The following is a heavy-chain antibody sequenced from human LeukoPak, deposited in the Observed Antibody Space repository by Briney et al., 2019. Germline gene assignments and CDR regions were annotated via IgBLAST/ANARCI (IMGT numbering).Heavy chain of an antibody. J-gene: IGHJ4*02. V-gene: IGHV3-48*01. CDR3: ARVGTVTNFDY. CDR1: GFTFSSYS. Sequence: GRSLRLSCAASGFTFSSYSMNWVRQAPGKGLEWVSYLSSRSSTIYYAESVKGRFTISRDNSKNTLPLQMNSLRPEDTAVYYCARVGTVTNFDYWGQGTLVTVSS. CDR2: LSSRSSTI. D-gene: IGHD4-17*01.